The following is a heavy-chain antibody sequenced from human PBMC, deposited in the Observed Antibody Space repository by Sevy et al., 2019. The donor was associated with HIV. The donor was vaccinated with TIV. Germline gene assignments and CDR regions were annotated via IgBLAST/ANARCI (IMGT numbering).Heavy chain of an antibody. J-gene: IGHJ4*02. D-gene: IGHD3-3*01. Sequence: SETLSLTCAVYGGSFSGFYWTWIRQPPGKGLEWIGEINHIGSTTYNQSLKSRVTISVDTSKNQFSLKLSSVTAADTAVYYCARGQWELYYWGQGIQVTVSS. CDR1: GGSFSGFY. V-gene: IGHV4-34*01. CDR2: INHIGST. CDR3: ARGQWELYY.